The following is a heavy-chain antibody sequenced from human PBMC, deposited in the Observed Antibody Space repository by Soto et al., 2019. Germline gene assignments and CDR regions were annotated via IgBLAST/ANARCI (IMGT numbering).Heavy chain of an antibody. J-gene: IGHJ4*02. CDR3: TSSVDTAIISWLGMKDPIDY. D-gene: IGHD5-18*01. CDR2: IRSKANSYAT. CDR1: GFTFSGSA. Sequence: GGSLRLSCAASGFTFSGSAMHWVRQASGKGLEWVGRIRSKANSYATAYAASVKGRFTISRDDSKNTAYLQMNSLKTEDTAVYYCTSSVDTAIISWLGMKDPIDYWGQGTLVTVSS. V-gene: IGHV3-73*01.